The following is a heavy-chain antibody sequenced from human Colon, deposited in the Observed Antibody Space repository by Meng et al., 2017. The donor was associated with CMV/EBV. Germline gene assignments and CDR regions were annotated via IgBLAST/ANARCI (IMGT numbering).Heavy chain of an antibody. CDR3: AKTIAPGTLARPFDL. CDR2: ISGNGINT. J-gene: IGHJ5*02. CDR1: GFDFNFYA. Sequence: GESLKISCAASGFDFNFYAMTWVRQAPGKGLEWVSLISGNGINTYYADSVKGRFTISRDNSKNTVYLQMNSLRAEDTAVYFCAKTIAPGTLARPFDLWGQGTLVTVSS. D-gene: IGHD6-6*01. V-gene: IGHV3-23*01.